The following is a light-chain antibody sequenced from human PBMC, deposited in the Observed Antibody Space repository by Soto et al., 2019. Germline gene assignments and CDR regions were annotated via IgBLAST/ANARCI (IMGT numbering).Light chain of an antibody. CDR2: DAS. CDR1: QSVSSSY. J-gene: IGKJ1*01. Sequence: EIELTQSPGTLSLSPGERATLSCRASQSVSSSYLAWYQQKPGQPPRLLIYDASRRATGIPDRFRGSGSGTDFTLTISSLEPEDFAVYYCQQYGRSPPSWTFGQGTKVEIK. CDR3: QQYGRSPPSWT. V-gene: IGKV3-20*01.